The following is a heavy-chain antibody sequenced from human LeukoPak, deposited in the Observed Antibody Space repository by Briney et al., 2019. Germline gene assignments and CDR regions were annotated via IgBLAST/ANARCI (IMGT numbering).Heavy chain of an antibody. V-gene: IGHV4-39*02. CDR3: AREYSSSLDY. D-gene: IGHD6-6*01. J-gene: IGHJ4*02. CDR2: IYYSGDT. CDR1: GGSITSSSHY. Sequence: SETLSLTCTVSGGSITSSSHYWGWIRQPPGKGLEWIGSIYYSGDTYYNPSLKSRVTISVDTSRSQFSLKLSSVTAADTAVYYCAREYSSSLDYWGQGTLVTVSS.